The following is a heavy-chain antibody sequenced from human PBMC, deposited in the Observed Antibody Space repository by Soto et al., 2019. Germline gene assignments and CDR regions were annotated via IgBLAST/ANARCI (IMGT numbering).Heavy chain of an antibody. J-gene: IGHJ4*02. CDR3: AKVPRYCSGGSCFGGYFDY. V-gene: IGHV3-23*01. D-gene: IGHD2-15*01. CDR1: GLTFNSYA. Sequence: GGSLRLSCAASGLTFNSYAMSWVRQAPGKGLEWVSAISGSGGNTYYADSVKGRFTISRDNSKNTLYLQMNSLRAEDTAVYYCAKVPRYCSGGSCFGGYFDYWGQGALVTVSS. CDR2: ISGSGGNT.